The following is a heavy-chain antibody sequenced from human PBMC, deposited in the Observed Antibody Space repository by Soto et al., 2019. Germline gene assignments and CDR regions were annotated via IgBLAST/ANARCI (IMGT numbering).Heavy chain of an antibody. CDR3: ARDRMQLQLGKYSFNGMDV. Sequence: QVQLVQSGAEMRKPGSSLRVSCKASGGTFSDYAFSWVRQAPGQGLEWMGGIVPRFGSPNYAQKFGCRVRITADTSASTVYMALSSLRFDDTAVYFCARDRMQLQLGKYSFNGMDVWGQGTTIIGSS. CDR2: IVPRFGSP. D-gene: IGHD1-1*01. J-gene: IGHJ6*02. V-gene: IGHV1-69*06. CDR1: GGTFSDYA.